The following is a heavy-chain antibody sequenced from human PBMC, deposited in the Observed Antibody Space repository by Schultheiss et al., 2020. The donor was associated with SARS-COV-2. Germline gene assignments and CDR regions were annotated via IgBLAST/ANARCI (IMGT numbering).Heavy chain of an antibody. V-gene: IGHV4-34*01. Sequence: SETLSLTCAVYGGSFSGYYWSWIRQPPGKGLEWIGEINHSGSTNYNPSLKSRVTISVDTSKNQFSLKVRSVTAADTAVYYCAGGGGWDAFDIWGQGTMVTVSS. D-gene: IGHD2-15*01. CDR2: INHSGST. CDR1: GGSFSGYY. CDR3: AGGGGWDAFDI. J-gene: IGHJ3*02.